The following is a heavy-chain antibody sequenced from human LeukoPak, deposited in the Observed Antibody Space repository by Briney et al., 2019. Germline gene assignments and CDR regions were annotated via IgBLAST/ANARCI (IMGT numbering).Heavy chain of an antibody. D-gene: IGHD5-18*01. CDR3: ARDRGYSYPLRAFDI. CDR1: GGSISSSSYY. Sequence: SETLSLTCTVSGGSISSSSYYWGWIRQPPGKGLEWIGSIYYSGSTYYNPSLKSRVTISVDTSKNQFSLKLSSVTAADTAVYYCARDRGYSYPLRAFDIWGQGTMVTVSS. CDR2: IYYSGST. V-gene: IGHV4-39*07. J-gene: IGHJ3*02.